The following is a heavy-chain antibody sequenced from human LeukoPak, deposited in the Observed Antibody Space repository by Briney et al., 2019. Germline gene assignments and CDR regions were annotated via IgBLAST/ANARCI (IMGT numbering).Heavy chain of an antibody. J-gene: IGHJ4*02. CDR3: ARISGFTLDY. V-gene: IGHV3-33*05. CDR1: GFTFSSYV. CDR2: TSFDGSNK. Sequence: PGGSLRLSYVASGFTFSSYVMHWVRQAPGKGLEWVAVTSFDGSNKYYADPVKGRFTISRDNSKNTLYLQMSSLRDEDTAVYYCARISGFTLDYWGPGTLVTVSS.